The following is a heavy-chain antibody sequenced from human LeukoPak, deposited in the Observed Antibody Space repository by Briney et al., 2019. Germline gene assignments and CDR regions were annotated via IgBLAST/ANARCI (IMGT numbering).Heavy chain of an antibody. CDR3: ARRGGTAMATYY. V-gene: IGHV5-51*01. CDR2: IFPGDSDT. CDR1: GYTFTSNW. D-gene: IGHD5-18*01. J-gene: IGHJ4*02. Sequence: GESLKISCKASGYTFTSNWIGWVRQMPGKGLELMGIIFPGDSDTRYSPSFEGQVTISADESTSTAYLHWSSLQASDTAMYFCARRGGTAMATYYWGQGTLVTVSS.